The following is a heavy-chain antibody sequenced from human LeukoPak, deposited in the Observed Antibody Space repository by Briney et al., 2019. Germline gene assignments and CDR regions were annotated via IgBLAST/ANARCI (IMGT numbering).Heavy chain of an antibody. Sequence: PGRSLRLSCVASGFTFSRHGMHWVRQAPGKGLEWVAVLSWDGTDKQHADSVKGRFTISRDNSRSTLFLQMNSLRPEDTAVYYCARDIRTSGWYGPDYWGQGTLVTVSS. J-gene: IGHJ4*02. D-gene: IGHD6-19*01. CDR2: LSWDGTDK. CDR3: ARDIRTSGWYGPDY. CDR1: GFTFSRHG. V-gene: IGHV3-30*03.